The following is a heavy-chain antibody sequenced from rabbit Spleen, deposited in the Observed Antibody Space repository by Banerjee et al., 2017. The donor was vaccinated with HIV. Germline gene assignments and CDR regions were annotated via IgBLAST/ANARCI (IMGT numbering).Heavy chain of an antibody. V-gene: IGHV1S40*01. D-gene: IGHD1-1*01. CDR3: ARDTSSSFSSYGMDL. CDR1: GFSFSSSYY. CDR2: VDVGSSGFT. J-gene: IGHJ6*01. Sequence: QSLEASGGDIVNPASSLPLTCTASGFSFSSSYYMCCVRPAPGRGLEWFRCVDVGSSGFTYFANWAKGRFTISKTSSTTVTLKMTSLTAADTATYFCARDTSSSFSSYGMDLWGQGTLVTVS.